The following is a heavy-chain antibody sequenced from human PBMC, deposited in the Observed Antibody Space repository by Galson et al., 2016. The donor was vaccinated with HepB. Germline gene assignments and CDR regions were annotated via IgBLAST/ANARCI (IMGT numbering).Heavy chain of an antibody. Sequence: SVKVSCKASRGTFSSYAISWVRQVPGQGLEWMGGIIPILATAKYAQKFQGRVTITADESTSTAYMELSSLISEDTAVYYCARVIREYYYALDVWGHGTTVNVSS. CDR3: ARVIREYYYALDV. V-gene: IGHV1-69*13. CDR1: RGTFSSYA. J-gene: IGHJ6*02. D-gene: IGHD3-10*01. CDR2: IIPILATA.